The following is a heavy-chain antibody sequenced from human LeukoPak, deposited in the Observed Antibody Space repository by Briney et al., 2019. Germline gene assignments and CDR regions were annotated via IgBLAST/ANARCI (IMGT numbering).Heavy chain of an antibody. Sequence: SVKVSCKASGGTFSSYAISWVRQAPGQGLEWMGRIIPILGIANYAQKFQGRVTITADKSTSTAYMELSSLRSEDTAVYYCARASRLPGYCSGGSCPIDYWGQGTLVTVSS. CDR2: IIPILGIA. J-gene: IGHJ4*02. V-gene: IGHV1-69*04. CDR3: ARASRLPGYCSGGSCPIDY. D-gene: IGHD2-15*01. CDR1: GGTFSSYA.